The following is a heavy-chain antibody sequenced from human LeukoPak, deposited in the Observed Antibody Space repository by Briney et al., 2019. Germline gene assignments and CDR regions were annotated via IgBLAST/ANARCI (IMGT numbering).Heavy chain of an antibody. CDR1: GGSFSGYY. CDR3: ARNYYGSGSFDP. D-gene: IGHD3-10*01. J-gene: IGHJ5*02. CDR2: INHSGST. V-gene: IGHV4-34*01. Sequence: SETLSLTCAVYGGSFSGYYWSWIRQPPGKGLEWIGEINHSGSTNYNPSLKSRATISVDTSKNQFSLKLSSVTAADTAVYYCARNYYGSGSFDPWGQGTLVTVSS.